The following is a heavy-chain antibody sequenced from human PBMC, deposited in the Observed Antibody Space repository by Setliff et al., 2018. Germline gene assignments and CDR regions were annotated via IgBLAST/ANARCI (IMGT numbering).Heavy chain of an antibody. CDR2: IYPGDSIN. CDR3: ARHPYYYGSGTYLDNNNRWFDP. V-gene: IGHV5-51*01. D-gene: IGHD3-10*01. J-gene: IGHJ5*02. Sequence: GESLKISWQGSGYSFTSYWIGWVRQMPGKGLEWMGIIYPGDSINRYSPSFQGQVTILVDKSINTAYLQWSSLRASDTAIYYCARHPYYYGSGTYLDNNNRWFDPWGQGTLVTVSS. CDR1: GYSFTSYW.